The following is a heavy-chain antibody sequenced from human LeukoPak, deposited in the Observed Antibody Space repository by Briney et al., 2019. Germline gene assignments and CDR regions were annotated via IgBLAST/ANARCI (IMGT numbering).Heavy chain of an antibody. CDR1: GFTFSNYW. CDR3: ARDVNRGVFDI. D-gene: IGHD3-10*01. V-gene: IGHV3-7*03. CDR2: IKGDGREQ. Sequence: GGSLRLSCEVSGFTFSNYWISWVRQAPGKGLEWVANIKGDGREQDSPDSVKGRFTISRDNPKNSVYLQMNRLRAEDTAVYYCARDVNRGVFDIWGQGTMVTVSS. J-gene: IGHJ3*02.